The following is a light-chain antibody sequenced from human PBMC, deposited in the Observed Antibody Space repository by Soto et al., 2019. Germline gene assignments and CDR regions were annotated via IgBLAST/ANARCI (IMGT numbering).Light chain of an antibody. V-gene: IGKV1-33*01. J-gene: IGKJ3*01. Sequence: IKMTQSPSSLSASVGDRVTISCQASQDSSNSLNWYQQKPGKAPELLNYDAYNLETGVPSRFTGSATGTDFPLTLSSLPPEYIATSYCQHYNNLPPTFGSPNNVDIK. CDR2: DAY. CDR1: QDSSNS. CDR3: QHYNNLPPT.